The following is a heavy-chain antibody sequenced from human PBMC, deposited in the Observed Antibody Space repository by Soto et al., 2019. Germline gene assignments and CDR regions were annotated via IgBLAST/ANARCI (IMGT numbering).Heavy chain of an antibody. V-gene: IGHV1-69*13. CDR2: IVPMFGTA. CDR1: GGTFSRYV. J-gene: IGHJ4*02. CDR3: ARGVCDDSRGYDFFV. D-gene: IGHD3-22*01. Sequence: SVQVSCQASGGTFSRYVLCWVRQPPGEGPEWRGGIVPMFGTANYAQKFQGRVTITADESTSTAYMQLSSLRSEDTAVYYCARGVCDDSRGYDFFVWGQGTLVTVSS.